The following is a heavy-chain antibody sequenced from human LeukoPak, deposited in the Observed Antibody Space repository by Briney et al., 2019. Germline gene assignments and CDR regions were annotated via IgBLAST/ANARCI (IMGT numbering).Heavy chain of an antibody. CDR3: AKIPHAEAVAWPYPFDY. D-gene: IGHD6-19*01. Sequence: GGSLRLSCAASGFTFSSYAMSWVRQAPGKGLEWVSAISGSGGSTYYADSVKGRSTISRDNSKNTLYLQMNSLRAEDTAVYYCAKIPHAEAVAWPYPFDYWGQGTLVTVSS. V-gene: IGHV3-23*01. CDR2: ISGSGGST. CDR1: GFTFSSYA. J-gene: IGHJ4*02.